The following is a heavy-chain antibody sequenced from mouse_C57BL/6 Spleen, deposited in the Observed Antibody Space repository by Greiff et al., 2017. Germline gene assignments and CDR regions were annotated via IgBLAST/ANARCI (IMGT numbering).Heavy chain of an antibody. CDR3: TRNYGSSYRYWYFDV. D-gene: IGHD1-1*01. Sequence: VHLVESGAELVRPGASVTLSCKASGYTFTDYEMHWVKQTPVHGLEWIGAIDPETGGTAYNQKFKGKAILTADKSSSTAYMELRSLTSEDSAVYYCTRNYGSSYRYWYFDVWGTGTTVTVSS. CDR1: GYTFTDYE. CDR2: IDPETGGT. J-gene: IGHJ1*03. V-gene: IGHV1-15*01.